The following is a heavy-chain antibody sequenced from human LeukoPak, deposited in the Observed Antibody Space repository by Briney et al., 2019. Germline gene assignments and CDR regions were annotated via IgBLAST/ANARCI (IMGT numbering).Heavy chain of an antibody. V-gene: IGHV4-59*12. CDR2: IYYSGST. D-gene: IGHD3-10*01. Sequence: PSETLSLTCTVSGGSISRYYWSWIRQPPGKGLEWIGYIYYSGSTNYNPSLKSRVTISVDTSKNQFSLKLSSVTAADTAVYYCARDFGYGSGFYWGQGTLVTVSS. CDR3: ARDFGYGSGFY. J-gene: IGHJ4*02. CDR1: GGSISRYY.